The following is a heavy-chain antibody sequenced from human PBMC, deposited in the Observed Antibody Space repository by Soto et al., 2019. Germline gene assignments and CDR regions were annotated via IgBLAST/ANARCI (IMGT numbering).Heavy chain of an antibody. V-gene: IGHV4-39*01. Sequence: SETLSLTCTVSGGSISSSSYYWGWIRQPPGKGLEWIGSIYYSGSTYYNPSLKSRVTISVDTSKNQFSLKLSSVTAADTAVYNCARHAVGIRWLQSEAYFDYWGQGTLVTVSS. J-gene: IGHJ4*02. CDR3: ARHAVGIRWLQSEAYFDY. CDR1: GGSISSSSYY. D-gene: IGHD5-12*01. CDR2: IYYSGST.